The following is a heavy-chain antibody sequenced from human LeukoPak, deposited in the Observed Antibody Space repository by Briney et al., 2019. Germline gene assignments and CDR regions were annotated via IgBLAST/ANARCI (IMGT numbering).Heavy chain of an antibody. CDR3: ARGLRYFDWSYVDY. V-gene: IGHV3-21*01. CDR2: ISSSSSYI. Sequence: PGGSLRLSCAASGFTFSSYSMNWVRQAPGKGLEWVSSISSSSSYIYYADSVKGRFTISRDNAKNSLYLQMNSLRAEDTAVYYCARGLRYFDWSYVDYWGQGTPVTVSS. CDR1: GFTFSSYS. J-gene: IGHJ4*02. D-gene: IGHD3-9*01.